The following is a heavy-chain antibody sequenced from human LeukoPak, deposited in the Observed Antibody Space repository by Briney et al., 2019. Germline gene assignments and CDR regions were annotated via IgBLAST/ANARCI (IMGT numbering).Heavy chain of an antibody. CDR3: ARAPRYSSGFFWLI. J-gene: IGHJ4*02. CDR2: INHSGST. V-gene: IGHV4-34*01. Sequence: SETLSLTCAVYGGSFSGYYWSWIRQPPGKGLEWIGEINHSGSTNYNPSLKSRVTISVDTSKNQFSLKLSSVTAADTAVYYCARAPRYSSGFFWLIWGQGTLVTVSS. CDR1: GGSFSGYY. D-gene: IGHD6-25*01.